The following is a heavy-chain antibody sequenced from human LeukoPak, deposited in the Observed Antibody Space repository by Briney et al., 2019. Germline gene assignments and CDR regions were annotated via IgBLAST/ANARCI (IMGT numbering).Heavy chain of an antibody. J-gene: IGHJ6*02. V-gene: IGHV1-46*01. CDR1: GYTFTSYY. Sequence: ASVNVSCKASGYTFTSYYMHWVRQAPGQGLEWMGIIDPSGGSTSYAQKFQGRVTMTRDTSTSTVYMELSSLRSEDTAVYYCAREPVQGGDSYYGMDVWGQGTTVNVSS. D-gene: IGHD1-1*01. CDR3: AREPVQGGDSYYGMDV. CDR2: IDPSGGST.